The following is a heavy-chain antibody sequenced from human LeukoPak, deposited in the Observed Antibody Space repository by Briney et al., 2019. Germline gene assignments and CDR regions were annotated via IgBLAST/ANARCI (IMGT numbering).Heavy chain of an antibody. J-gene: IGHJ4*02. D-gene: IGHD2-2*01. V-gene: IGHV3-23*01. CDR1: GFDISYNY. CDR3: AKRYCSSTSCSFFDY. CDR2: ISASGGIT. Sequence: GGSLRLFCVASGFDISYNYVGWVRQAPGKGLEWVSAISASGGITYYADSVKGRFTISRDNSKNTLFLQMNSLRAEDTAVYHCAKRYCSSTSCSFFDYWGQGTLVTVSS.